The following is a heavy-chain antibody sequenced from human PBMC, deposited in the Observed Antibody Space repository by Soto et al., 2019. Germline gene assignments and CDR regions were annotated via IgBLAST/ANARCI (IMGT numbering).Heavy chain of an antibody. J-gene: IGHJ4*02. V-gene: IGHV3-23*01. CDR1: GFTFSSYA. Sequence: EVQLLESGGGLVQPGGSLRLSCAASGFTFSSYAMSWVRQAPGKGLEWVSFISASGGGTSYADSVKGRFTVSRDNSKNTLFLQMNGLRADDTAVYYCAKDPSTLTTTTPAGDFWGQGTLVTVSS. D-gene: IGHD4-17*01. CDR2: ISASGGGT. CDR3: AKDPSTLTTTTPAGDF.